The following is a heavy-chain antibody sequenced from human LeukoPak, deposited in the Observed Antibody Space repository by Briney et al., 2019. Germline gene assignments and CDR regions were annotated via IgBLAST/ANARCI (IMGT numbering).Heavy chain of an antibody. D-gene: IGHD3-3*01. V-gene: IGHV1-3*01. CDR2: INAGNGNT. Sequence: ASVKVSCKASGYTFTSYAMHWVRQAPGQRLEWMGWINAGNGNTKYSQKFQGRVTITRDTSASTAYMELSSLRSEDTAVYYCARGLIHYDFWSGRSWDGMDVRGQGTTVIVS. CDR1: GYTFTSYA. J-gene: IGHJ6*02. CDR3: ARGLIHYDFWSGRSWDGMDV.